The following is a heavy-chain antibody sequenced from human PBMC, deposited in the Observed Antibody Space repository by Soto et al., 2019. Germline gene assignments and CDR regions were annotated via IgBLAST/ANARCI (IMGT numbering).Heavy chain of an antibody. CDR3: AKVSRRGASIDYDY. CDR1: GYTFSNYY. V-gene: IGHV1-8*01. J-gene: IGHJ4*01. CDR2: MNPNTGDT. D-gene: IGHD3-22*01. Sequence: ASGKVSCKASGYTFSNYYMNWVRQATGQGPEWIGWMNPNTGDTGYAQKFQGRVTMTRDISTNTAYMELSSLRYEDTAVYYCAKVSRRGASIDYDYWG.